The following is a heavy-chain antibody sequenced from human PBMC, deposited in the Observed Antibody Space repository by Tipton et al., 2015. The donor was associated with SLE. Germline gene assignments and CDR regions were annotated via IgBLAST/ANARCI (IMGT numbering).Heavy chain of an antibody. J-gene: IGHJ4*02. D-gene: IGHD1-1*01. V-gene: IGHV3-66*02. CDR3: ARELSPGTHPYFDC. CDR2: IYSVGTT. CDR1: GVTVGNNY. Sequence: SLRLSCAASGVTVGNNYMSWVRQAPGKGLEWVSAIYSVGTTSYVDSVKGRFTVSRDSSKNTVYLDMSSLRAEDTAVYYCARELSPGTHPYFDCWGQGTLVTVSS.